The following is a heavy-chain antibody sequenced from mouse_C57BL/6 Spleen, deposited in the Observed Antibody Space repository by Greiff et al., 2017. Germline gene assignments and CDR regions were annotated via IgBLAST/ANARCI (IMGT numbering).Heavy chain of an antibody. CDR2: ISSGGSYT. D-gene: IGHD1-1*01. CDR1: GFTFSSYG. J-gene: IGHJ2*01. Sequence: EVKLMESGGDLVKPGGSLKLSCAASGFTFSSYGMSWVRQTPDKRLEWVATISSGGSYTYYPDSVKGRFTISRDNAKNTLYLQMSSLKSEDTAMYYCARQGNYYGSPFFDYWGQGTTLTVCS. CDR3: ARQGNYYGSPFFDY. V-gene: IGHV5-6*01.